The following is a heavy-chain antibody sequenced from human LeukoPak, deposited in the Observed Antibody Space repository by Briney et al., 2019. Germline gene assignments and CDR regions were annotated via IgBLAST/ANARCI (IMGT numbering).Heavy chain of an antibody. V-gene: IGHV4-59*01. CDR3: ASGYSSSWYYLPY. CDR2: IYYSGST. Sequence: SETLSLTCTVPGGSISSYYWSWIRQPPGKGLEWIGYIYYSGSTNYNPSLKSRVTISVDTSKNQFSLKLSSVTAADTAVYYCASGYSSSWYYLPYWGQGTLVTVSS. CDR1: GGSISSYY. J-gene: IGHJ4*02. D-gene: IGHD6-13*01.